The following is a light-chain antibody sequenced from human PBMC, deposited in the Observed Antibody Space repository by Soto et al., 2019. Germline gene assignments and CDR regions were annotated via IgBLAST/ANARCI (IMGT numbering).Light chain of an antibody. CDR3: AAWDDSLNGYNYV. CDR1: SSNIGSNT. Sequence: QSALTQPPSASGTPGQRVTISCSGSSSNIGSNTVNWYQQLPGTAPKLLIYSNNQRPSGVPDRLSGSKSGTSASLAISGLQSEDEADYYCAAWDDSLNGYNYVFGTGTKLTVL. CDR2: SNN. J-gene: IGLJ1*01. V-gene: IGLV1-44*01.